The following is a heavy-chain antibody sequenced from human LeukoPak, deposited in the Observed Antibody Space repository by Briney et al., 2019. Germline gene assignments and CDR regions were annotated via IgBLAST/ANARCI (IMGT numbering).Heavy chain of an antibody. CDR1: QRIFSTYT. V-gene: IGHV3-30-3*01. D-gene: IGHD3-22*01. CDR2: ISYDGNNK. CDR3: ATYSSLNRREFQY. J-gene: IGHJ1*01. Sequence: PGGSLRLSCAASQRIFSTYTMHWVRQAPGKGLEWAAGISYDGNNKFYADSVKGRFTISRDNSNSTLYLQMNSLRAEDTAVYYCATYSSLNRREFQYWGQGTLLTVSS.